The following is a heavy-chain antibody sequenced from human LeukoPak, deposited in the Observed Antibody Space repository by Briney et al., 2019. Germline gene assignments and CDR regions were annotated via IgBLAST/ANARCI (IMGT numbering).Heavy chain of an antibody. Sequence: PSETLSLTCAVYGGSFSGSYWNWIRQPPGKGLEWIGEINHSGSTKYNPSLKSRAIISVDTSKKQFSLKLSSVTAADTAVYYCARGGIPPYLTSFDSWGQGTLITVSS. V-gene: IGHV4-34*01. CDR3: ARGGIPPYLTSFDS. CDR2: INHSGST. D-gene: IGHD2/OR15-2a*01. J-gene: IGHJ4*02. CDR1: GGSFSGSY.